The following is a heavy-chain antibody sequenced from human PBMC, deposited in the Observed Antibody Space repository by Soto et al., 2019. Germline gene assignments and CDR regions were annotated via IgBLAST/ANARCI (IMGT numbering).Heavy chain of an antibody. CDR1: GVSISSYF. V-gene: IGHV4-59*01. CDR2: TYHRGST. CDR3: ARIGGYHGPLDY. J-gene: IGHJ4*02. D-gene: IGHD6-25*01. Sequence: SQTLSLTGSVSGVSISSYFWSCIRQAPGRGLEWIGYTYHRGSTNYSPSLKSRVAISLDTSENQFSLKVNSVTAADTAVYYCARIGGYHGPLDYWGQGTPVTVSS.